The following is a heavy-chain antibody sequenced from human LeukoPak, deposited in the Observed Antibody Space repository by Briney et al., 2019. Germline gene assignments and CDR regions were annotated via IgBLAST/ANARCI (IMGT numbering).Heavy chain of an antibody. CDR2: ISAYNGNT. V-gene: IGHV1-18*01. J-gene: IGHJ6*03. CDR1: GYTFTSYG. CDR3: ARVRHPAADGHSYYMDV. Sequence: ASVKVSCKASGYTFTSYGISWVRQAPGQGLEWMGWISAYNGNTNYAQKLQGRVTMTTDTSTSTAYMELRSLRSDDTAVYYCARVRHPAADGHSYYMDVWGKGTTVTVSS. D-gene: IGHD2-2*01.